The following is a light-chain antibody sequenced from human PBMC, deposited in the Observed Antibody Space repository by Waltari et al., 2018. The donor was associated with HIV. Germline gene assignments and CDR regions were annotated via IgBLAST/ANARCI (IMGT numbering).Light chain of an antibody. CDR3: QQYFATPPQ. V-gene: IGKV4-1*01. CDR2: WSS. Sequence: IVMTQSPDSLAVSLGERATIKCKSSRTILSASNNQYYLAWYEHKPAQRLKLRISWSSTRQPGAPDLSSCSVSGTDFTHTISSLQAEDVAVYGCQQYFATPPQFGGGTKVEIK. CDR1: RTILSASNNQYY. J-gene: IGKJ4*02.